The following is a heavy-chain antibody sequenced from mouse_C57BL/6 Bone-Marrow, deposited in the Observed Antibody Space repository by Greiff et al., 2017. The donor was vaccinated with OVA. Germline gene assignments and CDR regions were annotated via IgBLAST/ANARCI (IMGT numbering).Heavy chain of an antibody. Sequence: QVQLQQPGAELVRPGSSVKLSCKASGYTFTSYWMHWVKQRPIQGLEWIGNIDPSDSETHYNQKFKDKATLTVDKSSSTAYMQLSSLTSEDSAVYYCARRGNYVHYFDYWGQGTTLTVSS. CDR1: GYTFTSYW. D-gene: IGHD2-1*01. J-gene: IGHJ2*01. CDR3: ARRGNYVHYFDY. CDR2: IDPSDSET. V-gene: IGHV1-52*01.